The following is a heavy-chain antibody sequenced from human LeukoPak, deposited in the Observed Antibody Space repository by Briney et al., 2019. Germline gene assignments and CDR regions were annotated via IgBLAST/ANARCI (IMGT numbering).Heavy chain of an antibody. CDR2: INPNSGGT. V-gene: IGHV1-2*04. D-gene: IGHD1-26*01. J-gene: IGHJ6*02. Sequence: ASVKVSCKASGYTFTGYYMHWVRQAPGQGLEWMGWINPNSGGTNYAQKFQGWVTMTRDTSISTAYMELSRLRSDDTAVYYCARAVGWELRYYYGMDVWGQGTTVTVSS. CDR1: GYTFTGYY. CDR3: ARAVGWELRYYYGMDV.